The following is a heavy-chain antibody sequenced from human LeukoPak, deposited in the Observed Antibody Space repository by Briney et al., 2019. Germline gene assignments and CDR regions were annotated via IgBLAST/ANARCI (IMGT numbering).Heavy chain of an antibody. Sequence: GGSLRLSCAASGFTFSSYSMNWVRQAPGKGLEWVSSISSSSSYIYYADSVKGRFTISRDNAKNSLYLQTNSLRAEDTAVYYCARDEVDYSNYLYYYGMDVWGQGTTVTVSS. CDR1: GFTFSSYS. J-gene: IGHJ6*02. CDR3: ARDEVDYSNYLYYYGMDV. V-gene: IGHV3-21*01. D-gene: IGHD4-11*01. CDR2: ISSSSSYI.